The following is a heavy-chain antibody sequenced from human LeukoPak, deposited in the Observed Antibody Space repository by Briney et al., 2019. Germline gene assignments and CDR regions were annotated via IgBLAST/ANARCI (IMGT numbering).Heavy chain of an antibody. CDR3: AKVATKGNYYDSSGYSLDY. Sequence: GGSLRLSCAASGFTFSSYTMTWVRQAPGKGLEWVSHISSGGDTTYYADSVKGRFTISRDNSKNTLYLQMNSLRAEDTAVFYCAKVATKGNYYDSSGYSLDYWGQGTLVTVSS. CDR2: ISSGGDTT. D-gene: IGHD3-22*01. CDR1: GFTFSSYT. J-gene: IGHJ4*02. V-gene: IGHV3-23*01.